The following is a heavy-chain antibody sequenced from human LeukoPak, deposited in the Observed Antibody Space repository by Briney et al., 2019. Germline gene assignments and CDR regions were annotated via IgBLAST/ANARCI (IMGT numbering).Heavy chain of an antibody. V-gene: IGHV3-74*03. Sequence: GGSLRLSCAASGFTFSSNYMHWVRQAPGKGLEWVSRINTDGSDRTHADFVKGRFTISRDNAKNTLYLEMNSLRAEHTAVYYCARALRSPGDSGLDYWGQGALVTVSS. CDR1: GFTFSSNY. J-gene: IGHJ4*02. CDR2: INTDGSDR. D-gene: IGHD3-10*01. CDR3: ARALRSPGDSGLDY.